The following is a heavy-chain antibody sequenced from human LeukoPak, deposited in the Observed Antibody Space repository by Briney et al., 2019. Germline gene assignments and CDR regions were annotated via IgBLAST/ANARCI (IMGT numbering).Heavy chain of an antibody. CDR3: ARETPDRRSSWYVGNNWFDP. V-gene: IGHV1-46*01. D-gene: IGHD6-13*01. J-gene: IGHJ5*02. CDR1: GYTFTSYY. Sequence: GASVKVSCKASGYTFTSYYVHWVRQAPGQGLEWMGIINPSGGSTSYAQKFQGRVTMTRDTSTSTVYMELSSLRSEDTAVYYCARETPDRRSSWYVGNNWFDPWGQGTLVTVSS. CDR2: INPSGGST.